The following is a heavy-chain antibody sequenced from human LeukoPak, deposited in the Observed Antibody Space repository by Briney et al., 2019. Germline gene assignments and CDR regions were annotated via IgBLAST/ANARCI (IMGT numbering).Heavy chain of an antibody. CDR2: INHSGST. D-gene: IGHD1-26*01. CDR3: TRSFPGIVGAADF. CDR1: GGSFSGYY. Sequence: SETLSLTCAVYGGSFSGYYWSWIRQPPGKGLEWIGEINHSGSTNYNPSLKSRVTISVDTSKNQFSLKVTSMTAADTGVYYCTRSFPGIVGAADFWGQGTLVTVSS. V-gene: IGHV4-34*01. J-gene: IGHJ4*02.